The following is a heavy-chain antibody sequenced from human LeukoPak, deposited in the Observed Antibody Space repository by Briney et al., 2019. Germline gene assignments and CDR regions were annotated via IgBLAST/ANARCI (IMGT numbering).Heavy chain of an antibody. D-gene: IGHD2-2*01. CDR1: GFTFEEYA. CDR3: ASGGTSFLVGYYYYMDV. J-gene: IGHJ6*03. CDR2: ITWNSGKT. V-gene: IGHV3-9*01. Sequence: RTGGSLRLSCVASGFTFEEYAMHWVRQAPGKGPEWVAGITWNSGKTEYADSVNGRFTISRDNAKNSLYLQMNSLKAEDTAVYYCASGGTSFLVGYYYYMDVWGKGTTVTVSS.